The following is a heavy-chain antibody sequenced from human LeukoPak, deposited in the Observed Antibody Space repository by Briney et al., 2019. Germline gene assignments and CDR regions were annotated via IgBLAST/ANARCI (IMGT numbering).Heavy chain of an antibody. J-gene: IGHJ4*02. CDR2: ISSSSSYI. D-gene: IGHD6-6*01. V-gene: IGHV3-21*01. CDR3: AREDKEYSFDY. CDR1: GFIFSSYS. Sequence: GGSLRLSCAASGFIFSSYSMNWVRQAPGKGLEWVSSISSSSSYIYYADSVKGRFTISRDNAKNSLYLQMNSLRAEDTAVYYCAREDKEYSFDYWGQGTLVTVSS.